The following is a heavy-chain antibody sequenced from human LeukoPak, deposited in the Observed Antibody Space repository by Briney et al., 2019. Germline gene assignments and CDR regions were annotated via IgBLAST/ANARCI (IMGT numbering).Heavy chain of an antibody. Sequence: GESLKISCKGSGYNFPSYWIGWVRQMPGKGLEWMGIMYPADSDIRYSPSFQGQVTISADKSISTAFLQWASLKASDTAMYYCAAAAPNTAGWHYWGQGTLATVSS. J-gene: IGHJ4*02. V-gene: IGHV5-51*01. CDR1: GYNFPSYW. CDR2: MYPADSDI. CDR3: AAAAPNTAGWHY. D-gene: IGHD6-13*01.